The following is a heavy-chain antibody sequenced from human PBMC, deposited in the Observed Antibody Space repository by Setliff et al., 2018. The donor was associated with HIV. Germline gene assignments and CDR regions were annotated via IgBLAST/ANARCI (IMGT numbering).Heavy chain of an antibody. J-gene: IGHJ3*02. Sequence: SETLSLTCTVSGDSINSGDYYWSWIRQPPGKGLEWIGYIYHSGSTHYNPSLNSRVAYSVDTSKNQFSLKLYSVTVADTAFYYCARADSSSWFFATFDIWGQGTMVTVS. CDR1: GDSINSGDYY. D-gene: IGHD6-13*01. CDR3: ARADSSSWFFATFDI. CDR2: IYHSGST. V-gene: IGHV4-30-4*01.